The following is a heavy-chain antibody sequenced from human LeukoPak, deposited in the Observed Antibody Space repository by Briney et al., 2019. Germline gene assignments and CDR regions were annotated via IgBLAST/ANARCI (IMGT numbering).Heavy chain of an antibody. Sequence: GGSLRLSCAASGFTFSSYWMHWVRHAPGKGLVWVSRINTDGSITSYADSVKGRFTISRDNAKNTLYLQMNRLRAEDTAVYYCARGPRTPDYWGQGTLVTVSS. CDR1: GFTFSSYW. CDR3: ARGPRTPDY. V-gene: IGHV3-74*01. J-gene: IGHJ4*02. CDR2: INTDGSIT.